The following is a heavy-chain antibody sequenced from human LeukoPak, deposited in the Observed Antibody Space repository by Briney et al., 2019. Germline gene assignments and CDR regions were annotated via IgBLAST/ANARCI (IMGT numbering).Heavy chain of an antibody. CDR2: INHSGST. D-gene: IGHD2-21*02. V-gene: IGHV4-34*01. CDR1: GGSFSGYY. J-gene: IGHJ4*02. Sequence: SETLSLTCAVYGGSFSGYYWSWIRQPPGEGLEWIGEINHSGSTNYNPSLKSRVTISVDTSKNQFSLKLSSVTAADTAVYYCARLAAYCGGDCSTDYWGQGTLVTVSS. CDR3: ARLAAYCGGDCSTDY.